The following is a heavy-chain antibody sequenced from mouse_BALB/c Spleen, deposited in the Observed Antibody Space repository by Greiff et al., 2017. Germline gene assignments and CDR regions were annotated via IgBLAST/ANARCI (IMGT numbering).Heavy chain of an antibody. Sequence: VQLQQSGAELVRPGTSVKVSCKASGYAFTNYLIEWVKQRPGQGLEWIGVINPGSGGTNYNEKFKGKATLTADKSSSTAYMQLSSLTSDDSAVYFCARWGRGGAMDYWGQGTSVTVSS. CDR3: ARWGRGGAMDY. J-gene: IGHJ4*01. CDR2: INPGSGGT. V-gene: IGHV1-54*01. CDR1: GYAFTNYL.